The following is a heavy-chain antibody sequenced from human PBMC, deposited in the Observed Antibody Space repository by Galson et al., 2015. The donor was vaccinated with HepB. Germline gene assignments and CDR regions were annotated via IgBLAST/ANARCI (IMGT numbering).Heavy chain of an antibody. D-gene: IGHD3-3*01. J-gene: IGHJ4*01. CDR1: GFTFDDYA. CDR2: INWNGGNI. V-gene: IGHV3-20*04. CDR3: ARGLIDDFWSASYFDY. Sequence: SLRLSCAASGFTFDDYAMTWVRQTPGKGLEWVSTINWNGGNIHYADSVKGRFTISRDNAKNSPYLQMNSLRAGDTALYYCARGLIDDFWSASYFDYWGHGTMVTVS.